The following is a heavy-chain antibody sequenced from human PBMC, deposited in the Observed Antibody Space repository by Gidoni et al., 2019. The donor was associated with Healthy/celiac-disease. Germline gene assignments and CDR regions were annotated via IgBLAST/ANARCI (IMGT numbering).Heavy chain of an antibody. CDR1: GFTFSGSA. Sequence: SGFTFSGSAMHWVRQASGKGLEWVGRIRSKANSYATAYAASVKGRFTISRDDSKNTAYLQMNSLKTEDAAVYYCTSQQEGDYDSSGYTPTNWGQGTLVTVSS. V-gene: IGHV3-73*01. D-gene: IGHD3-22*01. J-gene: IGHJ4*02. CDR2: IRSKANSYAT. CDR3: TSQQEGDYDSSGYTPTN.